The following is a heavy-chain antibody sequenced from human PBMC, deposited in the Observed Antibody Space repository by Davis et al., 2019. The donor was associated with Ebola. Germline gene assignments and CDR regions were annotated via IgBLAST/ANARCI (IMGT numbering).Heavy chain of an antibody. V-gene: IGHV3-9*01. CDR3: AREYCGGDCYSGPGVGMDV. D-gene: IGHD2-21*02. Sequence: GGSPRLSCAASGFTFDDYAMHWVRQAPGKGLEWVSGISWNSGSIGYADSVKGRFTISRDNAKNSLYLQMNSLRVEDTAVYYCAREYCGGDCYSGPGVGMDVWGQGTTVTVSS. CDR2: ISWNSGSI. CDR1: GFTFDDYA. J-gene: IGHJ6*02.